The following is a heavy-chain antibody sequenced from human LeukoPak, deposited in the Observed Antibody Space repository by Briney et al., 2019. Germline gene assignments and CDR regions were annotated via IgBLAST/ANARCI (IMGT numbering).Heavy chain of an antibody. CDR1: GGSISNYY. CDR3: ARDRGVRVFDI. V-gene: IGHV4-59*01. Sequence: SETLSLTCTVSGGSISNYYWSWIRQPPGKRLEFIGYIYYSGSTNYNPSLESRVTISVDTSKNQFSLKLSSVTAADTAVYYCARDRGVRVFDIWGQGTMVTVSS. CDR2: IYYSGST. D-gene: IGHD3-10*01. J-gene: IGHJ3*02.